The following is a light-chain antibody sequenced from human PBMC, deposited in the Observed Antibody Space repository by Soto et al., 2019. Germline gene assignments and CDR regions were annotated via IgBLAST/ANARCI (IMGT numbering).Light chain of an antibody. CDR1: HTISIW. CDR3: QQYSTYSRA. Sequence: IQMTQSPSTLSGSVGDSDTITCRAIHTISIWLAWYQQKTGKAPKLLIYKASSLKSGVPSRFSGSGYGTEFTLTISSLQPDDFATFYCQQYSTYSRAFGQGTKVDIK. J-gene: IGKJ1*01. CDR2: KAS. V-gene: IGKV1-5*03.